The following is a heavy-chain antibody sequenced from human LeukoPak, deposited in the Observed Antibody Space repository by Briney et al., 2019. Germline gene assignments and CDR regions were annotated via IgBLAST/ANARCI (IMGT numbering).Heavy chain of an antibody. D-gene: IGHD3-10*01. CDR1: GFTFSSYG. Sequence: GGTLRLSCAASGFTFSSYGMSWVRQAPGKGLEWVANIKQDGSEKYYVDSVKGRFTISRDNAKNSLYLQMNSLRAEDTAVYYCARDRVLLWFGPRKYYYYYYMDVWGKGTTVTISS. J-gene: IGHJ6*03. CDR2: IKQDGSEK. V-gene: IGHV3-7*01. CDR3: ARDRVLLWFGPRKYYYYYYMDV.